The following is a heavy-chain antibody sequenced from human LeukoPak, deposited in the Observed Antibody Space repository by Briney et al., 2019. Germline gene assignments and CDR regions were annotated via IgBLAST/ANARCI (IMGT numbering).Heavy chain of an antibody. CDR3: ARRAVVYDFWSGYYTEWYFDL. CDR1: GYSISSGYC. V-gene: IGHV4-38-2*01. CDR2: IYHSGST. J-gene: IGHJ2*01. Sequence: KPSETLSLTCAVSGYSISSGYCWGCIRQPPGKGLERIGSIYHSGSTYYNPSLKSRVTISVDTSKNQFSLKLSSVTAADTAVYYCARRAVVYDFWSGYYTEWYFDLWGRGTLVTVSS. D-gene: IGHD3-3*01.